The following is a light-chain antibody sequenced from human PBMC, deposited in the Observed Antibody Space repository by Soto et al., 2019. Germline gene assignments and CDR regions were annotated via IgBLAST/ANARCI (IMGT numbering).Light chain of an antibody. CDR3: QQYGSSPT. J-gene: IGKJ1*01. Sequence: EIVLTQSPGTLSLSPGERATLSCRASQSVSSSYLAWYQQKPGQAPRLLIYGAASRATGIPDRFSGSGSGTDFILTISRLEPEDFAGYYCQQYGSSPTFGQGTKVEIK. V-gene: IGKV3-20*01. CDR2: GAA. CDR1: QSVSSSY.